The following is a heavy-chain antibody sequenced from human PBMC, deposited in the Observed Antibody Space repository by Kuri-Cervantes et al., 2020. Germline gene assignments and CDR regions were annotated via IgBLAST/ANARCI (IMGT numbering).Heavy chain of an antibody. D-gene: IGHD2-2*01. J-gene: IGHJ4*02. CDR3: ARDRRYDQLLSLYYFDY. CDR2: ISGSGSTI. V-gene: IGHV3-23*01. Sequence: GGSLRLSCAASGFTFSSYAMSWVRQAPGKGLEWVSAISGSGSTIYYADSVKGRFTISRDNAKNSLYLQMNSLRAEDTAVYYCARDRRYDQLLSLYYFDYWGQGTLVTVSS. CDR1: GFTFSSYA.